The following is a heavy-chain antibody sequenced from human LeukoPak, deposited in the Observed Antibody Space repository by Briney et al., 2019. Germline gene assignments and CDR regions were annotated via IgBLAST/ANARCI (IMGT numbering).Heavy chain of an antibody. CDR2: INHSGST. J-gene: IGHJ4*02. Sequence: SETLSLTCAVYGGSFSGYYWSWIRQPPGKGLEWIGEINHSGSTNYNPSLKSRVTISVDTSKNQFSLKLSSVTAADTAVYYCARGRYCSGGSCYYDYWGQGTLVTVSS. CDR1: GGSFSGYY. V-gene: IGHV4-34*01. CDR3: ARGRYCSGGSCYYDY. D-gene: IGHD2-15*01.